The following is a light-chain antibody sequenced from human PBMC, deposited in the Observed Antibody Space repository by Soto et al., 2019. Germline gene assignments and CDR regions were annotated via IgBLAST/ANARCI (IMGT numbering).Light chain of an antibody. J-gene: IGKJ1*01. CDR3: QQYGSSGT. CDR2: GAS. V-gene: IGKV3-20*01. Sequence: ESVSRGSAGTLSVAAGERTNLSCRASQSVSKNYLAWYQQKPGQAPRLLIYGASNRATGIPDRFSGIGSGTDFTLTISRMEPEDFAVYDCQQYGSSGTFGQGTKVDIK. CDR1: QSVSKNY.